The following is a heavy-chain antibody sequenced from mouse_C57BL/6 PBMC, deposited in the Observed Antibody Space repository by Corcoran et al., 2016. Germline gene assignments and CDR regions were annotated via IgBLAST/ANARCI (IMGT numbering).Heavy chain of an antibody. CDR2: INPNNGGT. V-gene: IGHV1-18*01. CDR1: GYTFTDYN. J-gene: IGHJ3*01. CDR3: ARSFYYGNYERAWFAY. D-gene: IGHD2-1*01. Sequence: EVQLQQSGPELVKPGASVKIPCKASGYTFTDYNMDWVKQSHGKSLEWIGDINPNNGGTIYNQKFKGKATLTVDKSSSTAYMELRSLTSEDTAVYYCARSFYYGNYERAWFAYWGQGTLVTVSA.